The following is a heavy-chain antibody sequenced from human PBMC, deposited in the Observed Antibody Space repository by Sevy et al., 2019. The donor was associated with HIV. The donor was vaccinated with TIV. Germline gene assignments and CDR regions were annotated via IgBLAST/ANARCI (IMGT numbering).Heavy chain of an antibody. CDR3: ARGVVVVAATPGNWFDP. Sequence: SETLSLTCAVSGGSISSGGYSWSWIRQPPGKGLEWIGYIYHSGSTYYNPSLKSRVTISVDRSKNQFSLKLSSVTAAETAVYYCARGVVVVAATPGNWFDPWGQGTLVTVSS. J-gene: IGHJ5*02. CDR2: IYHSGST. V-gene: IGHV4-30-2*01. D-gene: IGHD2-15*01. CDR1: GGSISSGGYS.